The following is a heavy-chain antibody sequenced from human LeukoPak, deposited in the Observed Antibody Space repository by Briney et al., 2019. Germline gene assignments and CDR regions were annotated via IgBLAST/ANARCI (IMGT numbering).Heavy chain of an antibody. D-gene: IGHD1-1*01. V-gene: IGHV3-21*01. CDR3: ARAELD. CDR2: ITSNSSYV. Sequence: GGPLRLSCAASGFTFSDFTMNWVRQAPGKGLEWVSSITSNSSYVYYTDSVKGRFTISRDNAKNSLFLQMNSLRAEDTAVYYCARAELDWGQGTLVTVS. J-gene: IGHJ4*02. CDR1: GFTFSDFT.